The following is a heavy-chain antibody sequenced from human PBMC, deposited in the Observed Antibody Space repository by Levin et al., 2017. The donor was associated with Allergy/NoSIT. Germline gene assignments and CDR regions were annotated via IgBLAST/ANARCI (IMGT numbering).Heavy chain of an antibody. Sequence: SLKISCAASGFTFDDYAMHWVRQAPGKGLEWVSGISWNSGSIGYADSVKGRFTISRDNAKTSLYLQMNSLRAEDTALYYCVKDIRSGGLQLFSYFDYWGQGSLVTVSS. D-gene: IGHD5-24*01. CDR3: VKDIRSGGLQLFSYFDY. J-gene: IGHJ4*02. CDR1: GFTFDDYA. V-gene: IGHV3-9*01. CDR2: ISWNSGSI.